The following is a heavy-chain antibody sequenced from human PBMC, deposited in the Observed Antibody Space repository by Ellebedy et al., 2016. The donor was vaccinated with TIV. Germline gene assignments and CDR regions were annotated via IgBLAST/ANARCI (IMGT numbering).Heavy chain of an antibody. CDR3: AGEWLLNAFDY. D-gene: IGHD3-22*01. V-gene: IGHV3-21*01. J-gene: IGHJ4*02. Sequence: GESLKISCAASGFTFSSYSMNWVRQAPGKGLEWVSSISSSSSYIYYADSVKGRFTISRDNAKNSLYLQMNSLRAEDTAVYYCAGEWLLNAFDYWGQGTLVTVSS. CDR1: GFTFSSYS. CDR2: ISSSSSYI.